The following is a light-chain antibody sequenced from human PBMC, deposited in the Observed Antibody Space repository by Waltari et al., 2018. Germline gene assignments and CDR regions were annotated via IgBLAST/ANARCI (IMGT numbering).Light chain of an antibody. CDR1: SSDVGGYNY. Sequence: QSALTQPASVPGSPGQSITISSPGTSSDVGGYNYVSWYQQHPGKAPKLMIYDVNKRPSGISNRFAGSKSGNTASLTISGLQAEDEADYYCSSYTSSSTWVFGGGTKLTVL. J-gene: IGLJ3*02. CDR2: DVN. V-gene: IGLV2-14*01. CDR3: SSYTSSSTWV.